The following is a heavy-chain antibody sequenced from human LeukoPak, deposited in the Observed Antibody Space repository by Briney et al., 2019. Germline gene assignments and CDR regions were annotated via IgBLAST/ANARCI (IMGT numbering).Heavy chain of an antibody. CDR2: ISGSGGST. CDR3: AKDRPGYSSSWYYFDY. Sequence: PGGSLRPSCAASGFTFSSYAMSWVRQAPGKGLEWVSAISGSGGSTYYADSVKGRFTISRDNSKNTLYLQMNSLRAEDTAVYCCAKDRPGYSSSWYYFDYWGQGTLVTVSS. J-gene: IGHJ4*02. V-gene: IGHV3-23*01. CDR1: GFTFSSYA. D-gene: IGHD6-13*01.